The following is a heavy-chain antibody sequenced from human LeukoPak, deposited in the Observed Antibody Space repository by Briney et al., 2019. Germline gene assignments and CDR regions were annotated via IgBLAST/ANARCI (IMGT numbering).Heavy chain of an antibody. CDR1: GGSFSGYY. Sequence: SETLSLTCAVYGGSFSGYYWSWIRQPPGKGLEWIGEINHSGSTNYNPSLKRRVTISVDTSKNQFSLKLSSVTAADTAVYYCARSRTAMVKVWFDPWGQGTLVTVSS. D-gene: IGHD5-18*01. V-gene: IGHV4-34*01. CDR3: ARSRTAMVKVWFDP. CDR2: INHSGST. J-gene: IGHJ5*02.